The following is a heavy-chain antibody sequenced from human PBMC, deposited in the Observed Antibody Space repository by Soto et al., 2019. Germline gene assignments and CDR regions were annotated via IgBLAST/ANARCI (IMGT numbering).Heavy chain of an antibody. CDR2: INAANGNT. J-gene: IGHJ5*02. Sequence: ASVKVSCKASGYSFTSYALHWVRQAPGQRLEWMGWINAANGNTKYSQKFQGRVTVTRDASATTAYMDLSSLTSEDTAVYYCARARGSGGYGDFSLSNWFDPWAREPWSPSPQ. CDR3: ARARGSGGYGDFSLSNWFDP. D-gene: IGHD4-17*01. V-gene: IGHV1-3*01. CDR1: GYSFTSYA.